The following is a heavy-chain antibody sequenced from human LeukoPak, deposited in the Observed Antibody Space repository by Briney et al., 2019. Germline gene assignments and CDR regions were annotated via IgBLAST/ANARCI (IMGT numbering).Heavy chain of an antibody. CDR3: TTGLGVGATIGFDY. Sequence: GGSLRLSCAASGFTFSNAWMSWVRQAPGKGLEWVGRIKSKTDGGTTDYAAPVKGRFTISRDDSKNTPYLQMNSLKTEDTAVYYCTTGLGVGATIGFDYWGQGTLVTVSS. J-gene: IGHJ4*02. CDR1: GFTFSNAW. D-gene: IGHD1-26*01. V-gene: IGHV3-15*01. CDR2: IKSKTDGGTT.